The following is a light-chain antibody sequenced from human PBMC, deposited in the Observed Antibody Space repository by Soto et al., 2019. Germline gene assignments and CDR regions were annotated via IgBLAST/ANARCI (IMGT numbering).Light chain of an antibody. Sequence: DIQMTQSPSTLSASVGDRVTITCRASQSISTWLAWYQQKPGKAPKLLIYDASSLQSGVPSRFSGSGSGIEFTLTISSLQPDDFATYYCQQYNRFSGTFGQGTKLEIK. J-gene: IGKJ2*02. CDR3: QQYNRFSGT. CDR1: QSISTW. CDR2: DAS. V-gene: IGKV1-5*01.